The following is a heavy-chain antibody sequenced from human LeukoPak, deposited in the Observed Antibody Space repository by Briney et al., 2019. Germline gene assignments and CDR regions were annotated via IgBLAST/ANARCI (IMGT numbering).Heavy chain of an antibody. D-gene: IGHD6-19*01. Sequence: PGRSLRLSCAASGFTFSSYAMHWVRQAPGKGLEWVAVISYDGSNKYYADSVKGRFTISRDNSKNTLYLQMNSLRAEDTAVYYCARVSTVAVYYYYYGMDVWGQGTTVTVSS. CDR3: ARVSTVAVYYYYYGMDV. J-gene: IGHJ6*02. CDR2: ISYDGSNK. V-gene: IGHV3-30-3*01. CDR1: GFTFSSYA.